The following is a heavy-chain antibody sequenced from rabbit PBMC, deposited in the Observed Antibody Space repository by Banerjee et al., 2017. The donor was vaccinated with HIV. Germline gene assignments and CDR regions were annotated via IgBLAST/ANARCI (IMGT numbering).Heavy chain of an antibody. V-gene: IGHV1S40*01. CDR2: IYGGSSGTT. D-gene: IGHD1-1*01. CDR1: GIDFSSYG. Sequence: QSLEESGGDLVKPGASLTLTCTASGIDFSSYGISWVRQAPGKGLEWIACIYGGSSGTTYYASWAKGRFTISKISSTTVTLQMTSLTAADTATYFCVRDPYGSSSGDVNLWGQGTLVTVS. CDR3: VRDPYGSSSGDVNL. J-gene: IGHJ6*01.